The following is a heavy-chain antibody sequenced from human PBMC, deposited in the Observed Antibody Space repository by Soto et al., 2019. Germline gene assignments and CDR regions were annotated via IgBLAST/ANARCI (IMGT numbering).Heavy chain of an antibody. CDR2: ISYDGRNK. CDR1: GFTFSSYG. J-gene: IGHJ4*02. CDR3: AKDRGALRWSEEHYYFDY. D-gene: IGHD4-17*01. Sequence: GGSLRLSCAASGFTFSSYGMHWVRQAPGKGLEWVAVISYDGRNKYYADAMKGRFTISRDNSKNTLYLQTDSLRVEDTAVYYCAKDRGALRWSEEHYYFDYWGQGTLVTVSS. V-gene: IGHV3-30*18.